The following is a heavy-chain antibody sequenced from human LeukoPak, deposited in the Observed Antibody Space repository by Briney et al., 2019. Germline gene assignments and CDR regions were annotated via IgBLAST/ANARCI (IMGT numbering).Heavy chain of an antibody. CDR2: IYSGGST. J-gene: IGHJ4*02. CDR1: GFTVSSNY. D-gene: IGHD6-19*01. V-gene: IGHV3-53*01. CDR3: ARVGGYSSGPDY. Sequence: GGSLRLSCAASGFTVSSNYMSWVRQAPGKGLEWVSVIYSGGSTYYADPVKGRFTISRDNSKNTLYLQMNSLRAEDTAVYYCARVGGYSSGPDYWGQGTLVTVSS.